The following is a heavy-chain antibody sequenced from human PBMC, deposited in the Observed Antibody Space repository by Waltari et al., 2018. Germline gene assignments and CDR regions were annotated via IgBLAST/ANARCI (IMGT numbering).Heavy chain of an antibody. V-gene: IGHV4-39*07. CDR2: VYYGGST. J-gene: IGHJ4*02. CDR1: GGSIGSSGHY. Sequence: QLQLQESGPGLVKPSATLSLTCTVSGGSIGSSGHYWGWIRQPPGKGLEWIGSVYYGGSTYYNPSLKSRITISVDPSKNQFSLKLSSVTAADTAVYYCARDLPDDFWSGLTFDYWGQGTLVIVSS. D-gene: IGHD3-3*01. CDR3: ARDLPDDFWSGLTFDY.